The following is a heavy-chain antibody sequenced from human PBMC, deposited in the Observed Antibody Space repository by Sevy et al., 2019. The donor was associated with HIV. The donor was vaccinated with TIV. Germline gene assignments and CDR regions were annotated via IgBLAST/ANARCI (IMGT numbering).Heavy chain of an antibody. V-gene: IGHV3-23*01. Sequence: GGSLRLSCAASGXXFDNYAMSWVRXAPGTGLEWVSAISGGGGSTYYADSVKGRFTISRDNSKNTLYLQMNSLRAEDTAVYYCSKSSGYYDSSGYXSDYWGQGTLVTVSS. CDR1: GXXFDNYA. CDR2: ISGGGGST. CDR3: SKSSGYYDSSGYXSDY. D-gene: IGHD3-22*01. J-gene: IGHJ4*02.